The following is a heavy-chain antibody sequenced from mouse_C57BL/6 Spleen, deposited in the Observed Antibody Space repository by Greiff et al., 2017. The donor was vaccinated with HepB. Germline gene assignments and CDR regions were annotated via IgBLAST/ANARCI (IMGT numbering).Heavy chain of an antibody. CDR2: INPSSGYT. V-gene: IGHV1-4*01. Sequence: QVQLQQSGAELARPGASVKMSCKASGYTFTSYTMHWVKQRPGQGLEWIGYINPSSGYTKYNQKFKDKATLTADKSSSTAYMQLSSLTSEDSAVYYCARGTTVVDYFDYWGQGTTLTVSS. J-gene: IGHJ2*01. CDR1: GYTFTSYT. D-gene: IGHD1-1*01. CDR3: ARGTTVVDYFDY.